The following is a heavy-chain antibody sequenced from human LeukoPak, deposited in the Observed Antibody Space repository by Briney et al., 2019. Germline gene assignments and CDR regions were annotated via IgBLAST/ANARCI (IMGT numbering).Heavy chain of an antibody. CDR2: IYYSGST. CDR3: ARADPYGSSWFFDY. CDR1: GFTFRSYW. D-gene: IGHD6-13*01. Sequence: GSLRLSCAASGFTFRSYWMSWVRQAPGKGLEWIGYIYYSGSTNYNPSLKSRVTISVDTSKNQFSLKLSSVTAADTAVYYCARADPYGSSWFFDYWGQGTLVTVSS. V-gene: IGHV4-59*01. J-gene: IGHJ4*02.